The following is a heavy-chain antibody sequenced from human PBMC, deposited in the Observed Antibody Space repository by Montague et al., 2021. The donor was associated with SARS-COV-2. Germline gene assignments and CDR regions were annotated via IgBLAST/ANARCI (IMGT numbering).Heavy chain of an antibody. D-gene: IGHD3/OR15-3a*01. J-gene: IGHJ4*02. V-gene: IGHV4-38-2*02. CDR3: VIVLDNRGRDY. Sequence: SETLSLTCSVSGYSISSGYYWGWIRQPPGKGLEWVGCISYIGKTYYSPSLKSRLTISLDSSKNQFSLQARSVTAADTAVYYCVIVLDNRGRDYWGQGTLVTVSS. CDR1: GYSISSGYY. CDR2: ISYIGKT.